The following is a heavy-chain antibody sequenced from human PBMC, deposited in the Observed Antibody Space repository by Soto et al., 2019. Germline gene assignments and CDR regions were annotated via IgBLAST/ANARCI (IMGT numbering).Heavy chain of an antibody. CDR2: IYYSGST. J-gene: IGHJ5*02. Sequence: WIRQPPGKGLEWIGSIYYSGSTYYNPSLKSRVTISVDTSKNQFSLKLSSVTAADTAVYYCARPRYYSRSWYGWFDPWGQGTLVTVSS. D-gene: IGHD6-13*01. V-gene: IGHV4-39*01. CDR3: ARPRYYSRSWYGWFDP.